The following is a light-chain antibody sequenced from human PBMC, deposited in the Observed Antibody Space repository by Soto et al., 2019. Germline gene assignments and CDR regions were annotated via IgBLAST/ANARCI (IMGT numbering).Light chain of an antibody. CDR3: SSSTGSSTHVL. Sequence: QSALTHPASVSGSPGQSITSSCAGTSSDVGGYNYVSWYQQYPGKAPKLMIYDVNSRPSGVSNRFSGSKSGNTASLTISGLQAEDEAEYYCSSSTGSSTHVLFGGGTKLTVL. V-gene: IGLV2-14*01. CDR1: SSDVGGYNY. J-gene: IGLJ2*01. CDR2: DVN.